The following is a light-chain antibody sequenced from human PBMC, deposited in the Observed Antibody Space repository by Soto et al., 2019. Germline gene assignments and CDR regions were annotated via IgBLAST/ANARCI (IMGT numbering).Light chain of an antibody. Sequence: DIQMTQSPSTLSAFDGDTVTITCRASQSISHWLAWYQQKPGKAPKLLIFKASILKIGVPSRFSGSGSGTEFTLTISSLQPDDFATYYCQQYYSYWTFGQGTKV. V-gene: IGKV1-5*03. CDR2: KAS. CDR1: QSISHW. J-gene: IGKJ1*01. CDR3: QQYYSYWT.